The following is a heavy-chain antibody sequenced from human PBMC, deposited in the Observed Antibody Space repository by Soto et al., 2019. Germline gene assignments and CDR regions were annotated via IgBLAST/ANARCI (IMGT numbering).Heavy chain of an antibody. Sequence: SETLSLTCAVSGGSISSSNWWSWVRQPPGKGLEWIGEIYHSGSTNYNPSLKSRVTISVDKSKNQFSLKLSSVTAADTAAYYCARAGYSSSWYGYYGMDVWGQGTTVTVSS. CDR1: GGSISSSNW. CDR3: ARAGYSSSWYGYYGMDV. D-gene: IGHD6-13*01. V-gene: IGHV4-4*02. J-gene: IGHJ6*02. CDR2: IYHSGST.